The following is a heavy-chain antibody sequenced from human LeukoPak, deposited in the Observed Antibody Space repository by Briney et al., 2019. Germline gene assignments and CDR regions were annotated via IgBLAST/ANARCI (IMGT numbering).Heavy chain of an antibody. CDR2: IDPSDSYT. CDR1: GYSFTSYW. J-gene: IGHJ4*02. D-gene: IGHD3-10*01. Sequence: GGSLKISCKGSGYSFTSYWISWVRQMPGKGLEWMGRIDPSDSYTNYSPSFQGHVTISADKSISTAYLQWSSLKASDTAMYYCARDRQPSFGLDYWGQGTLVTVSS. V-gene: IGHV5-10-1*01. CDR3: ARDRQPSFGLDY.